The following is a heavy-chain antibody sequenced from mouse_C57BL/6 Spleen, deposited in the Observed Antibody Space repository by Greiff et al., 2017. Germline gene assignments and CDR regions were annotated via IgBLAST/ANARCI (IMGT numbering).Heavy chain of an antibody. Sequence: QVQLKESGPGLVAPSQCLSITCTVSGFSLTSYGVAWVRQSPGKGLEWLGVIWGVGSTNYNSALKSRLSISKDNSKSQVFLKMNSLQTDDTSLYYCASVSKGFAYWGQGTLVTVSA. CDR2: IWGVGST. CDR3: ASVSKGFAY. J-gene: IGHJ3*01. V-gene: IGHV2-6*01. CDR1: GFSLTSYG.